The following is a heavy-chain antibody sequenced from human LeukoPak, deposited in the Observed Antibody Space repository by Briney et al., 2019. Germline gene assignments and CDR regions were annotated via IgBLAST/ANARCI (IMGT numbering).Heavy chain of an antibody. CDR2: IRGKTDGETT. V-gene: IGHV3-15*01. Sequence: ETLSLTCAVYGGSFSGYYWSWIRQTPGKGLEWVGRIRGKTDGETTDYAAPVQGRFTISKDDSKDTLYLQMNSLKTEDTAVYYCILAAAGPAYWGQGTLVTVSS. CDR1: GGSFSGYY. D-gene: IGHD6-13*01. J-gene: IGHJ4*02. CDR3: ILAAAGPAY.